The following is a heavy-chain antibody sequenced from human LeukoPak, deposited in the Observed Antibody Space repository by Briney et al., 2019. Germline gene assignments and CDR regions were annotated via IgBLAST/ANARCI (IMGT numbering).Heavy chain of an antibody. D-gene: IGHD6-19*01. V-gene: IGHV3-30*18. Sequence: PGGSLRLSCAASGFTFSSYGMHWVRQAPGKGLEWVAVISYDGSNKYYADSVKGRFTISRDNSKNTLYLQMNSLRAEDTAVYYCAKPSNSKQWLVQRRGNYFDYWGQGTLVTASS. J-gene: IGHJ4*02. CDR1: GFTFSSYG. CDR3: AKPSNSKQWLVQRRGNYFDY. CDR2: ISYDGSNK.